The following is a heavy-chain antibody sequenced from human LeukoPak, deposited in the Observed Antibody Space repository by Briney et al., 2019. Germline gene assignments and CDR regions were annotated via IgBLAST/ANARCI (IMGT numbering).Heavy chain of an antibody. J-gene: IGHJ4*02. CDR1: GGSFSGYY. CDR3: ARGARVSYSSSGDNFDY. D-gene: IGHD6-13*01. V-gene: IGHV4-34*01. CDR2: INHSGST. Sequence: TSETLSLTCAVYGGSFSGYYWSWIRQPPGKGLEWIGEINHSGSTNYNPSLKSRVTISVDTSKNQFSLKLSSVTAADTAVYYCARGARVSYSSSGDNFDYWGQGTLVTVSS.